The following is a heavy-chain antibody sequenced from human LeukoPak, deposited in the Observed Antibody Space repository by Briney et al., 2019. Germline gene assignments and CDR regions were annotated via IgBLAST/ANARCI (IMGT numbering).Heavy chain of an antibody. Sequence: PGGSLRLSCAASGFTFSSYAMHWVRQAPGKGPEWVAVISYDGSNKYYADSVKGRFTISRDNSKNTLYLQMNSLRAEDTAVYYCARVNYDFWSGYYPTLSYYYYYGMDVWGQGTTVTVSS. CDR1: GFTFSSYA. V-gene: IGHV3-30-3*01. CDR3: ARVNYDFWSGYYPTLSYYYYYGMDV. J-gene: IGHJ6*02. D-gene: IGHD3-3*01. CDR2: ISYDGSNK.